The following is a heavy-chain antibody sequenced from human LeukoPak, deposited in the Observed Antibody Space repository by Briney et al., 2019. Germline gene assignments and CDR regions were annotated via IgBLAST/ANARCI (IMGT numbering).Heavy chain of an antibody. CDR3: ARALVGATPYYYGMDV. CDR2: IKQDGSEK. V-gene: IGHV3-7*04. D-gene: IGHD1-26*01. CDR1: GFTFSSYW. J-gene: IGHJ6*02. Sequence: GGSLRLSCAASGFTFSSYWMSWVRPAPGKGLEWVANIKQDGSEKYYVDSVKGRFTISRDNAKNSLYLQMNSLRAEDTAVYYCARALVGATPYYYGMDVWGQGTTVTVSS.